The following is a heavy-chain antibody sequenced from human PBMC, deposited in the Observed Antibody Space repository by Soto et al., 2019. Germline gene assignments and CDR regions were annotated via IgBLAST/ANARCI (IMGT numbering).Heavy chain of an antibody. CDR1: GFTFSSYW. D-gene: IGHD3-16*01. V-gene: IGHV3-7*01. CDR2: IKQDGSEK. CDR3: ARDPPPGGPAEYYYYMDV. J-gene: IGHJ6*03. Sequence: GGSLRLSCAASGFTFSSYWMSWVRQAPGKGLEWVANIKQDGSEKYYVDSVKGRFTISRDNAKNSLYLQMNSLRAEDTAVYYCARDPPPGGPAEYYYYMDVWGKGTTVTVSS.